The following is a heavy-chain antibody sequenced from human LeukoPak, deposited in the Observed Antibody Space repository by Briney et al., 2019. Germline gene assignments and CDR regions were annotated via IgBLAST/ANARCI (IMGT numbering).Heavy chain of an antibody. D-gene: IGHD6-13*01. J-gene: IGHJ6*03. CDR3: ARLGHDSSSWYHLYYYYYYYMDV. V-gene: IGHV4-39*01. CDR1: GGSISSSSYY. CDR2: IYYTGST. Sequence: SETLSLTCTVSGGSISSSSYYWGWIRQPPGKGLEWIGCIYYTGSTYYNPSLKGRVTISVDTSKNQFSLKLSSVTAADTAVYYCARLGHDSSSWYHLYYYYYYYMDVWGKGTTVTISS.